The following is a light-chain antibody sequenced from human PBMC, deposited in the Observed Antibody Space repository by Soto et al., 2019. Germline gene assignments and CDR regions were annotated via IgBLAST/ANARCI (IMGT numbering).Light chain of an antibody. CDR3: QQRSNWPPLNT. CDR1: QSVSSY. J-gene: IGKJ2*01. V-gene: IGKV3-11*01. Sequence: EIVLTQSPATLSLSPGERATLSCRASQSVSSYLAWYQQKPGQAPRLLIYDASNRATGIPARFSGSGSGTDFTLTISSQEPEDFAVYYCQQRSNWPPLNTFGQGTKLEIK. CDR2: DAS.